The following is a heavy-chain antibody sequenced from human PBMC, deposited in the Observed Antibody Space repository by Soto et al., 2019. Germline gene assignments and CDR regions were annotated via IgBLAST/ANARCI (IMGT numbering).Heavy chain of an antibody. CDR1: GGSISSSSYY. CDR3: ASSEIGVAALRVHYYYYYGMDV. J-gene: IGHJ6*02. V-gene: IGHV4-39*01. Sequence: SETLSLTCTVSGGSISSSSYYWGWIRQPPGKGLEWIGSIYYSGSTYYNPSLKSRVTISVDTSKNQFSLKLSSVTAADTAVYYCASSEIGVAALRVHYYYYYGMDVWGQGTTVTVSS. CDR2: IYYSGST. D-gene: IGHD6-13*01.